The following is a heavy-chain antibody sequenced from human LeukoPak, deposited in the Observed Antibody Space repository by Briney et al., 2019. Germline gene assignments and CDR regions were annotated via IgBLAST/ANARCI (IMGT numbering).Heavy chain of an antibody. Sequence: GSLRLSCAASGFTFSNAWMSWVRQAPGKGLEWIGSIYYSGSTYYNPSLKSRVTISVDTSKNQFSLKLSSVTAADTAVYYCARGGLGDTKGRYFDYWGQGTLVTVSS. CDR1: GFTFSNAW. D-gene: IGHD1-26*01. V-gene: IGHV4-4*02. CDR3: ARGGLGDTKGRYFDY. CDR2: IYYSGST. J-gene: IGHJ4*02.